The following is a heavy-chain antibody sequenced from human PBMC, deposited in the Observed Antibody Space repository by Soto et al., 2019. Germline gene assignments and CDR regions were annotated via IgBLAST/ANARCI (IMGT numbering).Heavy chain of an antibody. CDR2: IDPSDSYT. V-gene: IGHV5-10-1*01. Sequence: PGESLKISCKGSGYSFTSYWISWVRQMPGKGLEWMGRIDPSDSYTNYSPSFQGHVTISADKSISTAYLQWSSLEASDTAMYYCASNNRNWFDPWGQGTLVTVS. D-gene: IGHD1-20*01. CDR1: GYSFTSYW. J-gene: IGHJ5*02. CDR3: ASNNRNWFDP.